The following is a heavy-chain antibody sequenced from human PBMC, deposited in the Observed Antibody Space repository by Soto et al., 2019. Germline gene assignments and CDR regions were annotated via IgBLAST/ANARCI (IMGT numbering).Heavy chain of an antibody. Sequence: PSEARSHRCTASGGFMSSCYSCASRHPLGKGLEWIGYIYYSGSTNYNPSLKSRVTISVDTSKNQFSLELSSVTAADTAVYYCARLGYCISTSCSRRGDWGQGTLVTVS. CDR3: ARLGYCISTSCSRRGD. CDR1: GGFMSSCY. D-gene: IGHD2-2*01. CDR2: IYYSGST. V-gene: IGHV4-59*08. J-gene: IGHJ4*02.